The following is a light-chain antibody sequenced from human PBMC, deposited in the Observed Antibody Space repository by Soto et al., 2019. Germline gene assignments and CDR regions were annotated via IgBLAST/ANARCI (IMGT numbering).Light chain of an antibody. J-gene: IGLJ3*02. CDR1: SSDVGSSDL. Sequence: QSALTQPASVSGSPGQSITIPCTGISSDVGSSDLVSWYQQHPGRAPKLMIYEASKRPSGVSNRFSGSKSGNTASLTISGLQAEDEADYYCCSYSGSITWGFGGGTKLTVL. CDR2: EAS. V-gene: IGLV2-23*01. CDR3: CSYSGSITWG.